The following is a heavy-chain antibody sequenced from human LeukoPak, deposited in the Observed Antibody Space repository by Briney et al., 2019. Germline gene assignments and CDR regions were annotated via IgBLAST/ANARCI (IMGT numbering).Heavy chain of an antibody. CDR3: AREPSGLLFDY. J-gene: IGHJ4*02. V-gene: IGHV1-18*01. CDR2: ISPYNDNT. Sequence: ASVKVSCKASGYTFTSFGISWVRQVPGQGFEWMGWISPYNDNTNYAQEFQGRVTMTTDTSTSTVFMELRGLRSDDTAVYYCAREPSGLLFDYWGQGTLVTVSS. D-gene: IGHD6-25*01. CDR1: GYTFTSFG.